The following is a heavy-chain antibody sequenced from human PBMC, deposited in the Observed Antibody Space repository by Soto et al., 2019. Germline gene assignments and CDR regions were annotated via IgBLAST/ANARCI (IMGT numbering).Heavy chain of an antibody. Sequence: LSLTCAVYGGSFSGYYWSWIRQPPGKGLEWIGEINHSGSTHYNPSLKSRVTISVDTSKNQFSLKLSSVTAADTAVYYCARGGGYCSSTSCSRLPYYYYGMDVGGQGTTVTVSS. V-gene: IGHV4-34*01. J-gene: IGHJ6*02. CDR2: INHSGST. CDR3: ARGGGYCSSTSCSRLPYYYYGMDV. CDR1: GGSFSGYY. D-gene: IGHD2-2*01.